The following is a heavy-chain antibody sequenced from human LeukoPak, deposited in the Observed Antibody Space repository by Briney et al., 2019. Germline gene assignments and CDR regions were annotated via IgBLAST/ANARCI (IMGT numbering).Heavy chain of an antibody. V-gene: IGHV4-30-4*01. J-gene: IGHJ4*02. CDR1: GGSISSGDYY. Sequence: SETLSLTCTVSGGSISSGDYYWRWIRQPPGKGLEWIGYIYHTGSTYYNLSLESRVTISLDTSKNQFSLKLSSLTAADTAVYYCARNSDFSFDYWGQGTLVTVSS. D-gene: IGHD3-3*01. CDR3: ARNSDFSFDY. CDR2: IYHTGST.